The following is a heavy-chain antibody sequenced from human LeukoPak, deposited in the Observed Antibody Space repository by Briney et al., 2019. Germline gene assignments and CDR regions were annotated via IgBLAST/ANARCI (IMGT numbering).Heavy chain of an antibody. D-gene: IGHD3-3*01. V-gene: IGHV1-46*01. CDR2: INPSGGST. J-gene: IGHJ4*02. CDR1: GYTFCNYY. Sequence: ASVKVCCKASGYTFCNYYLQWVRQAPGQGLEWMGVINPSGGSTSYAQKFQGRVTMTRDTSTSTVYMELSSLRSEDTAVYYCARGPPITIFGVARKYKTLDYWGQGTLVTVSS. CDR3: ARGPPITIFGVARKYKTLDY.